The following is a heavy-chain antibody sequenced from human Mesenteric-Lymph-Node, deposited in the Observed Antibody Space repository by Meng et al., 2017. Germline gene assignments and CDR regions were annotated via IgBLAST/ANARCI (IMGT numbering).Heavy chain of an antibody. J-gene: IGHJ1*01. V-gene: IGHV4-30-4*01. CDR1: GGSISSGDYY. D-gene: IGHD3-10*01. CDR3: LRGSGGSV. CDR2: IPHRGSS. Sequence: QVQRQESGPGLVKPSQPLSLTCTVSGGSISSGDYYWSWIRQPPGKGLEWIGEIPHRGSSAYNPSLKSRVSMSIDKSKNQFSLKLTSVTAADTAVYHCLRGSGGSVWGQGTLVTVSS.